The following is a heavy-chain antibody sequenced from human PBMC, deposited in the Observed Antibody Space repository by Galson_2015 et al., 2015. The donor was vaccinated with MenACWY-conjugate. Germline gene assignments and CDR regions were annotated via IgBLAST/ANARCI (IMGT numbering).Heavy chain of an antibody. Sequence: QSGAEVKKPGESLTISCTGSGYSFTSYWIGWVRQMPGKGLEWMGIIYPGDSDTRYSPSFQGQVTISADKSISTAYLQWSSLKASDTAMYYCARHLEGGYCSGGSCYSPDYWGQGTLVTVSS. D-gene: IGHD2-15*01. CDR1: GYSFTSYW. CDR2: IYPGDSDT. CDR3: ARHLEGGYCSGGSCYSPDY. V-gene: IGHV5-51*01. J-gene: IGHJ4*02.